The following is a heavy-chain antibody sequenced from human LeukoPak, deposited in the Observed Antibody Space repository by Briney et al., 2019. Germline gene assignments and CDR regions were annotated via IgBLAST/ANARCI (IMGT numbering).Heavy chain of an antibody. J-gene: IGHJ4*02. D-gene: IGHD3-22*01. CDR1: GFTFDDYG. CDR2: INWNGGST. V-gene: IGHV3-20*04. CDR3: ARGGRYYYDSSGYHAAGY. Sequence: GGSLRLSCAASGFTFDDYGMSWVRQAPGKGLEWVSGINWNGGSTGYADSVKGRFTISRDNAKNSLYLQMNSLRAEDTALYYCARGGRYYYDSSGYHAAGYWGQGTLVTVSS.